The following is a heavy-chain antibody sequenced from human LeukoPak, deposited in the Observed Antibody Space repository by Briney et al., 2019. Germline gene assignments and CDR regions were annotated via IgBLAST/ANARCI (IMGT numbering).Heavy chain of an antibody. V-gene: IGHV1-69*13. J-gene: IGHJ4*02. CDR1: GGTFSSYA. CDR2: IIPIFGTA. Sequence: VASVKVSCKASGGTFSSYAISWVRQAPGQGLEWMGGIIPIFGTANYAQKFQGRVTITADESTSTAYMELSSLRSEDTAVYYCARCGNGYYFDYWGQGTLVTVSS. D-gene: IGHD2-8*01. CDR3: ARCGNGYYFDY.